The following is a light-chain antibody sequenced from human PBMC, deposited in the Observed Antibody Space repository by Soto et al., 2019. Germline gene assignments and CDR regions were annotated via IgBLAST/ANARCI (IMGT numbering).Light chain of an antibody. CDR1: QPISSW. CDR3: QQANSFPLT. V-gene: IGKV1D-12*01. CDR2: AAS. J-gene: IGKJ4*01. Sequence: DIQMTQSPDSVSASVGDSITITCRASQPISSWVVWYQQKPGQAPKLLIYAASRLQGGVPLRFSGSGSGTDFTLTIYTLQPEDFATYYCQQANSFPLTFGGGTRVEVK.